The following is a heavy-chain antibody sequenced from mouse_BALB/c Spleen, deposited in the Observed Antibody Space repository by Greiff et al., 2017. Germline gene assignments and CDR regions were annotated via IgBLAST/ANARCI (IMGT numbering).Heavy chain of an antibody. CDR2: IRLKSNNYAT. CDR3: TKDYGSSYAMDY. D-gene: IGHD1-1*01. CDR1: GFTFSNYW. V-gene: IGHV6-6*02. J-gene: IGHJ4*01. Sequence: EVMLVESGGGLVQPGGSMKLSCVASGFTFSNYWMNWVRQSPEKGLEWVAEIRLKSNNYATHYAESVKGRFTISRDDSKSSVYLQMNNLRAEDTGIYYCTKDYGSSYAMDYWGQGTSVTVSS.